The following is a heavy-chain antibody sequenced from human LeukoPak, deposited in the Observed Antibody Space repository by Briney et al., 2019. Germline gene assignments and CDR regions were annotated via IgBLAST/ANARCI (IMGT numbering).Heavy chain of an antibody. CDR2: IYYSGST. J-gene: IGHJ4*02. D-gene: IGHD5-24*01. CDR1: GGSISSGDYY. V-gene: IGHV4-30-4*02. Sequence: PSETLSLTCTVSGGSISSGDYYWSWIRQPPGKGLEWIGYIYYSGSTYYNPPLKSRVTISVDTSKNQFSLKLSSVTAADTAVYYCARFNRRDGFDYWGQGTLVTVSS. CDR3: ARFNRRDGFDY.